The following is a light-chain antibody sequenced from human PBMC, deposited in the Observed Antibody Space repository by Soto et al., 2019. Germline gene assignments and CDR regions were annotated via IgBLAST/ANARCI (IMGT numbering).Light chain of an antibody. V-gene: IGKV3-20*01. J-gene: IGKJ4*01. Sequence: EIVLTQSPGTLSLSPGERATLSCRASQSVNRYYLAWYQQTPGQAPRLLNYGASSTATGIPDRFSGGGSGKVLRLTISRLDHEDFAEYYCLHYGSSTSTFGGGTRVEIK. CDR2: GAS. CDR1: QSVNRYY. CDR3: LHYGSSTST.